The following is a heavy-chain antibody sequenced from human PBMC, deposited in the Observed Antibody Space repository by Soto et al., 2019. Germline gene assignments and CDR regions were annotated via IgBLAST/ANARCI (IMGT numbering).Heavy chain of an antibody. D-gene: IGHD3-10*01. J-gene: IGHJ6*03. CDR3: ARDPYGSDYYYYMDV. V-gene: IGHV3-11*01. Sequence: GGSLRLSCAASGFTFSDYYMSWIRQAPGKGLEWVSYISSSGSTIYYADSVKGRFTISRDNAKNSLYLQMNSLRAEDTAVYYCARDPYGSDYYYYMDVWGKGTTVTVSS. CDR1: GFTFSDYY. CDR2: ISSSGSTI.